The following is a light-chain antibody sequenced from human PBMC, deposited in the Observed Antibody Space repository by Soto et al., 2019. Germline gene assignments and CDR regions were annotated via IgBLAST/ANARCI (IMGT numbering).Light chain of an antibody. Sequence: DIQMTQSPSSLSASVGARVNITCRASQSITRYLTWYQQKPGKAPKLLMYDASSLQRGVPPRFSGSRSGTDFTLTISSLQPEDFATYYCQQSYSTPFTFGPGTTVDIK. CDR3: QQSYSTPFT. J-gene: IGKJ3*01. CDR2: DAS. CDR1: QSITRY. V-gene: IGKV1-39*01.